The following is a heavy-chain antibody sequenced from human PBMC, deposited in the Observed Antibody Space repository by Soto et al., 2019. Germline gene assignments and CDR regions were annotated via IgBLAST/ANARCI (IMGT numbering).Heavy chain of an antibody. CDR3: ARDVMSNNRYHWYFDL. Sequence: QVQLQQWGAGLLKPSETLSLTCAVYGGSFSGYYWSWIRQPPGKGLEWIGEITHSGSTNYNPSLKSRVTISVDTYKSQFSLKLSSVTAADTAVYYCARDVMSNNRYHWYFDLWGRGTLVTVSS. CDR1: GGSFSGYY. CDR2: ITHSGST. D-gene: IGHD1-1*01. V-gene: IGHV4-34*01. J-gene: IGHJ2*01.